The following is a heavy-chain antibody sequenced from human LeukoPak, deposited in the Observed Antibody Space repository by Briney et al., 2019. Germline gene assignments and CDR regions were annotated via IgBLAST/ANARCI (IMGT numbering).Heavy chain of an antibody. CDR1: GGSISSGSYY. D-gene: IGHD3/OR15-3a*01. J-gene: IGHJ4*02. CDR3: ARQTGSGLFILP. V-gene: IGHV4-61*02. Sequence: SETLSLTCTVSGGSISSGSYYWSWIRQPAGKGLEWIGRIYTSGSTNYNPSLKSRVTISVDTSKNQFSLRLTSVTAADTAVYFCARQTGSGLFILPGGQGTLVTVSS. CDR2: IYTSGST.